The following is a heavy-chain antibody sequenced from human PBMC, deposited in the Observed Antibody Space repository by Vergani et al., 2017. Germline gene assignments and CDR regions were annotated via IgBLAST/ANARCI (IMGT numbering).Heavy chain of an antibody. Sequence: QVQLQESGPGLVKPSQTLSLTCTVSGGSISSYYWSWIRQPPGKGLEWIGYIYYSGSTNYNPSLKSRVTISVDTSKNQFSLKLSSVTAADTAVYYCARGGEGVGARDDYWGQGTLVTVSS. J-gene: IGHJ4*02. CDR3: ARGGEGVGARDDY. V-gene: IGHV4-59*01. CDR2: IYYSGST. D-gene: IGHD1-26*01. CDR1: GGSISSYY.